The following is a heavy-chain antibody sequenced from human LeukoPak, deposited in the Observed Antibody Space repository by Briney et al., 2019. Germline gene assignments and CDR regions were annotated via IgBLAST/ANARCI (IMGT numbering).Heavy chain of an antibody. D-gene: IGHD3-10*01. CDR2: ISYDGSNK. V-gene: IGHV3-30-3*01. CDR3: ARDAGLLWFGESQGYFDY. J-gene: IGHJ4*02. Sequence: PGGSLRLSCAASGFTFSSYAMHWVRQAPGKGLEWVAVISYDGSNKYYADSVKGRFTIARDNSKNTLYLQMNSLRAEDTAVYYCARDAGLLWFGESQGYFDYWGQGTLVTVSS. CDR1: GFTFSSYA.